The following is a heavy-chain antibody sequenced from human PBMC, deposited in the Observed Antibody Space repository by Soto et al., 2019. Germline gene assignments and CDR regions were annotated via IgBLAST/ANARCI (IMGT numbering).Heavy chain of an antibody. V-gene: IGHV4-59*12. CDR2: INYSGST. D-gene: IGHD3-3*01. CDR1: GGSSSSCY. Sequence: SETLSLTWSVSGGSSSSCYWSRISQHPGKGLEWIGYINYSGSTNYNPSLKSRVTISVDTSKNQFSLKLSSVTAADTAVYYCARWWSGSRQGFDPWGQGTLVTVSS. CDR3: ARWWSGSRQGFDP. J-gene: IGHJ5*02.